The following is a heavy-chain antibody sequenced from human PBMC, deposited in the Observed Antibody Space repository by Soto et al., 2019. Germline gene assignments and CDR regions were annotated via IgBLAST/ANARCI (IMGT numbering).Heavy chain of an antibody. V-gene: IGHV4-31*03. D-gene: IGHD3-3*01. J-gene: IGHJ4*02. Sequence: TLYLTCTVSGVSISRGGYYLSWIRQHPGQGLEWIGYIYYSGSTYYNPSLKSRVTISVDTSKNQFSLKLSSVTAADTAVYYCARGTSGPNIADWGQGTLVTVSS. CDR1: GVSISRGGYY. CDR2: IYYSGST. CDR3: ARGTSGPNIAD.